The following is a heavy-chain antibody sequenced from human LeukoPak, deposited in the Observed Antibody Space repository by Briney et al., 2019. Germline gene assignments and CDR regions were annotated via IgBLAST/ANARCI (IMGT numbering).Heavy chain of an antibody. J-gene: IGHJ4*02. Sequence: PGGSLRLSCAASRFTFSSYWMSWVRQAPGKGLEWVANIKQDGSEKYYVDSVKGRFTISRDNAKNSLYLQMNSLRAEDTAVYYCARGRSGSYIDYWGQGTLVTVSS. D-gene: IGHD1-26*01. V-gene: IGHV3-7*01. CDR1: RFTFSSYW. CDR2: IKQDGSEK. CDR3: ARGRSGSYIDY.